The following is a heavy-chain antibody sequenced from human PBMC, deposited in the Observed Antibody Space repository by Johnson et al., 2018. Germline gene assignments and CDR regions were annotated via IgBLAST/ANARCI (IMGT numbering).Heavy chain of an antibody. CDR1: GGSFSGYY. CDR3: ARDQSDSCHHAFDI. J-gene: IGHJ3*02. Sequence: QVQLQQWGAGLLKPSETLSLTCAVYGGSFSGYYWSWIRQPPGKGLEWIGEINHSGSTNCNPSLKSRVTISVDTSQNHFYLSLTSVPAADTAVFYCARDQSDSCHHAFDIWGQGTMVTVSS. CDR2: INHSGST. V-gene: IGHV4-34*01.